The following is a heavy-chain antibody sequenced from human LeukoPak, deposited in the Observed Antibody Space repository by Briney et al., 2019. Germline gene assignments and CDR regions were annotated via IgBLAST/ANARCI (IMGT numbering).Heavy chain of an antibody. CDR3: AMSPPRGAWFDP. V-gene: IGHV4-4*09. CDR2: IYDSGST. D-gene: IGHD4/OR15-4a*01. CDR1: GGSITSDY. J-gene: IGHJ5*02. Sequence: PSETLSLTCSVSGGSITSDYWSWIRQSPGKGLEWIGFIYDSGSTIYDPSLKSRVTISVDTSKNPLSLKLRSVTAADTAIYYCAMSPPRGAWFDPWGQGTLVTVSS.